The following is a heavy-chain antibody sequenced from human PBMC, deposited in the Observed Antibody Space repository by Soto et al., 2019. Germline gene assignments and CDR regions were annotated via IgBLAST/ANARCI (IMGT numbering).Heavy chain of an antibody. J-gene: IGHJ4*02. Sequence: QVQLVQSGPEVKKPGASAKVSCTASGYPFTSFGISWVRKAPGQGVEWMGWISPYNGNTNSAQNFQGRVTMTTDTSTGTAYRELRSLRSDDTAVYYCARKGVTSSWYGGGHDYCGQGTLVTVSS. V-gene: IGHV1-18*04. CDR2: ISPYNGNT. D-gene: IGHD6-13*01. CDR1: GYPFTSFG. CDR3: ARKGVTSSWYGGGHDY.